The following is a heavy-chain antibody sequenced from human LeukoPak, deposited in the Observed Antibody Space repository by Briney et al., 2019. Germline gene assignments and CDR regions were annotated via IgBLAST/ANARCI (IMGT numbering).Heavy chain of an antibody. Sequence: GGSLRLSCAASGFTFSSYSMNWVRQAPGKGLEWVSYISSSSSTIYYADSVKGRFTISRDNAKNSLYLQMNSLRAEDTAVYYCVRWGPSKSLDIWGQGTMVTVSS. V-gene: IGHV3-48*01. CDR3: VRWGPSKSLDI. CDR1: GFTFSSYS. J-gene: IGHJ3*02. CDR2: ISSSSSTI. D-gene: IGHD3-16*01.